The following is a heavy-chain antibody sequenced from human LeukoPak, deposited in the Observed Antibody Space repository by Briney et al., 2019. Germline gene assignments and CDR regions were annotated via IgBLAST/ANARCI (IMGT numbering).Heavy chain of an antibody. J-gene: IGHJ3*01. Sequence: PGGSLRLSRAASGFTFNTYWMIWVRQAPGKGLEWVANIDQGGSTKYYVDSLKGRFTISRDNAKNSLYLQMNSLRAEDTAVYYCVRDKGGRSGAIYYDAFDVWGQGTMVTVSS. CDR2: IDQGGSTK. V-gene: IGHV3-7*01. CDR3: VRDKGGRSGAIYYDAFDV. CDR1: GFTFNTYW. D-gene: IGHD1-26*01.